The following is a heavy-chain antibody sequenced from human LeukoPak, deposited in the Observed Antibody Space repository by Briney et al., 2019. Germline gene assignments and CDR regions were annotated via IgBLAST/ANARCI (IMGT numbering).Heavy chain of an antibody. CDR1: GFTFSDYY. J-gene: IGHJ4*02. Sequence: GGSLRLSCAASGFTFSDYYMSWIRQAPGKGLEWVSYISSSGSTIYYADSVKGRFTISRDNAKNSLYLQMNSLRAEDIAVYYCCTDLAFWSAHPDHWGRGTLVTVSS. D-gene: IGHD3-3*01. CDR2: ISSSGSTI. CDR3: CTDLAFWSAHPDH. V-gene: IGHV3-11*01.